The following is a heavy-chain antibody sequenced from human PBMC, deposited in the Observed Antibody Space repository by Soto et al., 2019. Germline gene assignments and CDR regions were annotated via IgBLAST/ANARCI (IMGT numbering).Heavy chain of an antibody. Sequence: GGSLRLSCAAYGFTFTRYSMNWVRQAPGKGLEWVSSISSTTNYIYYGDSMKGRFTVSRDNDKNSLYLEMNSLRAEDKAVYYCARESEDLTSSFDDWGQGTLVTVSS. J-gene: IGHJ4*02. CDR3: ARESEDLTSSFDD. V-gene: IGHV3-21*06. CDR2: ISSTTNYI. CDR1: GFTFTRYS.